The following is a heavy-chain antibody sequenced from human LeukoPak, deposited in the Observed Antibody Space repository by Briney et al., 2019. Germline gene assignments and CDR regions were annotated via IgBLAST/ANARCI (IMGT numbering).Heavy chain of an antibody. CDR3: ARDRTTVTTFVDY. D-gene: IGHD4-17*01. V-gene: IGHV4-39*07. Sequence: SETLSLTCIISGGYISSTTYYWGWIRQPPGKGLEWIGTLYYSGSTYYNPSLKSRVTISVDTSKNQFSLKLSSVTAADTAVYYCARDRTTVTTFVDYWGQGTLVTVSS. CDR2: LYYSGST. CDR1: GGYISSTTYY. J-gene: IGHJ4*02.